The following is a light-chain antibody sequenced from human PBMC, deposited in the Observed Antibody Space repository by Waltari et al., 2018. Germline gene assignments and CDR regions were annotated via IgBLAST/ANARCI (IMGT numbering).Light chain of an antibody. CDR1: QGISSY. CDR2: AGS. CDR3: QQYYAYPGT. J-gene: IGKJ1*01. V-gene: IGKV1-8*01. Sequence: AIRMTQSPSSPSASTGNRVSITCRASQGISSYLGWYQQKPGKAPKLLIYAGSTLQSGVPSRFSGSGFGTDFTLTITCLQSEDFATYYCQQYYAYPGTFGQGTKVEI.